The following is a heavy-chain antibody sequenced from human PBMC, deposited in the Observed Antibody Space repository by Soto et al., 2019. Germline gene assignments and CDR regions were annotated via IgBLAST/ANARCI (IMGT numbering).Heavy chain of an antibody. CDR2: ISYDGSSK. J-gene: IGHJ4*02. Sequence: GGSLRLSCVGSGFRFSNYGMHWVRQAPGKGLEWLAIISYDGSSKYYGDSAKGRFTVSRDNSGNTVYLQMKNLRPEDTAIYYCAKDGVSGSYSDYWGQGTRVTVYS. V-gene: IGHV3-30*18. CDR1: GFRFSNYG. CDR3: AKDGVSGSYSDY. D-gene: IGHD1-26*01.